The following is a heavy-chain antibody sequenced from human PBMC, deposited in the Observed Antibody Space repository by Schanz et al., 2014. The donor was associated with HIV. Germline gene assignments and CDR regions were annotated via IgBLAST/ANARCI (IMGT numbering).Heavy chain of an antibody. Sequence: QVQLVESGGGVVQPGRSLRLSCAASGFTFSSYGMHWVRQAPGKGLEWVAVIWYDGSNKYYADSVKGRFTISRDNSKKTLYLQMSSLRAEDTAVYYCAKFLRKYDYYGMDVWGPGTSVTVSS. CDR1: GFTFSSYG. J-gene: IGHJ6*02. CDR2: IWYDGSNK. CDR3: AKFLRKYDYYGMDV. V-gene: IGHV3-33*06.